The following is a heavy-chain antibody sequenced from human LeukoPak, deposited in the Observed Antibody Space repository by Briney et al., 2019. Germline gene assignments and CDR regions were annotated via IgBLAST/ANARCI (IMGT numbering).Heavy chain of an antibody. J-gene: IGHJ4*02. Sequence: SETLSLTCAVSGGSISSSNWWSWVRQPPGKGLEWIGEIYHSGSTNYNPSLKSRVTISVDKSKNQFSLKLSSVTAADTAVYYCARTGRDTIFGVVTQFDYWGQGTLVTVSS. CDR1: GGSISSSNW. CDR2: IYHSGST. V-gene: IGHV4-4*02. D-gene: IGHD3-3*01. CDR3: ARTGRDTIFGVVTQFDY.